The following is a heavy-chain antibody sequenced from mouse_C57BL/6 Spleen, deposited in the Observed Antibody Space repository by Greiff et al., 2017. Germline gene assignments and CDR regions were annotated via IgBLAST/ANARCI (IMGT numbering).Heavy chain of an antibody. CDR2: IDPENGDT. J-gene: IGHJ2*01. CDR1: GFNFKDDY. CDR3: TSERDFDY. Sequence: EVQLQQSGAELVRPGDSVKLSCTASGFNFKDDYMHWVKQRPEQGLEWIGWIDPENGDTEFASKFQGKATITADTNTNTAYLQLSSLTYADTAVYYCTSERDFDYWGQGTTLTVSS. V-gene: IGHV14-4*01.